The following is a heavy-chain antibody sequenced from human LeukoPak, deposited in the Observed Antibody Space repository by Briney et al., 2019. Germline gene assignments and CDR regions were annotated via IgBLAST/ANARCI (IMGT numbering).Heavy chain of an antibody. D-gene: IGHD4-17*01. CDR1: GYTLTIYG. CDR2: ISTQSGNA. CDR3: ARGAYGDK. Sequence: ASVKVSFKASGYTLTIYGINWMRQAPGQGLEWMGWISTQSGNANYAQKVQGRLTLTTDRSTNTAYMELRSLRSDDTAVYYCARGAYGDKWGQGTMVTVSS. J-gene: IGHJ4*02. V-gene: IGHV1-18*01.